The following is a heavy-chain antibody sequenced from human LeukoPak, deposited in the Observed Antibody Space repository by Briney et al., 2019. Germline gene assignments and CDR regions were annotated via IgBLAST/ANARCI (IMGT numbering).Heavy chain of an antibody. V-gene: IGHV3-48*03. CDR3: ARESIAVAGAPFDY. CDR2: ISSGSTI. J-gene: IGHJ4*02. D-gene: IGHD6-19*01. CDR1: GFTFSSYE. Sequence: GGSLRLSCAASGFTFSSYEMNWVRQAPGKGLEWVSYISSGSTIYDADSVKGRFTVSRDNAKNSLYLQMNSLRAEDTAVYYCARESIAVAGAPFDYWGQGTLVTVSS.